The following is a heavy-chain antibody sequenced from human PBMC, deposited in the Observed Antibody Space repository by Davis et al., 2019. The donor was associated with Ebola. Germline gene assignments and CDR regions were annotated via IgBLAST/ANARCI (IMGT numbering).Heavy chain of an antibody. CDR3: AFKSKSGYYYGMDV. CDR2: ITPSGGST. V-gene: IGHV1-46*03. Sequence: AASVKVSCKASGYTFTSQYMHWVRQAPGQGLEWMGIITPSGGSTRYAQKFQGRVTMTRDTSTTTVYMELSSLRSEDTAVYYCAFKSKSGYYYGMDVWGQGTTVTVSS. CDR1: GYTFTSQY. J-gene: IGHJ6*02. D-gene: IGHD4-11*01.